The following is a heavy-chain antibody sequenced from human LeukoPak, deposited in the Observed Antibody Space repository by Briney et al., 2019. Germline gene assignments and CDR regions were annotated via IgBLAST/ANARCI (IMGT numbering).Heavy chain of an antibody. CDR2: INPNSGGT. V-gene: IGHV1-2*02. CDR3: ARVVGYYDSSGYLDY. J-gene: IGHJ4*02. Sequence: GASVKVSCKASGYTFTGYYMHWVRQAPGQGLEWMGWINPNSGGTNYAQKFQGRVTMTRDTSISTAYMELSRLRSDDTAVYYCARVVGYYDSSGYLDYWGQGTLVTVSS. D-gene: IGHD3-22*01. CDR1: GYTFTGYY.